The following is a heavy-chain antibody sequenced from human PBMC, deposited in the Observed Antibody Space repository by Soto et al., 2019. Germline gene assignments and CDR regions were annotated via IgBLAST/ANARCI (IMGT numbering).Heavy chain of an antibody. CDR1: GFTVSSNY. V-gene: IGHV3-53*01. CDR3: AREDRRRLNWFDP. CDR2: IYSGGST. J-gene: IGHJ5*02. Sequence: PGGSLRLSCAASGFTVSSNYMSWVRQAPGKGLEWVSVIYSGGSTYYADSVKGRFTISRDNSKNTLYLQMNSLRAEDTAVYYCAREDRRRLNWFDPWGQGTLVTVSS.